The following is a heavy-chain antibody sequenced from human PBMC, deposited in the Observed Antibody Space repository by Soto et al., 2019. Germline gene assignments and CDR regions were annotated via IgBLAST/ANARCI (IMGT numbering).Heavy chain of an antibody. CDR3: ARGVDPTYYFDY. J-gene: IGHJ4*02. D-gene: IGHD3-16*01. V-gene: IGHV3-33*01. Sequence: QAGGSLRLVCAASGFTFSSYGMHWVRQAPGKGLEWVAVIWYDGSNKYYADSVKGRFTISRDNSKDTLYLQMNGLSAEDTAVYYCARGVDPTYYFDYWGQGTLVTVSS. CDR2: IWYDGSNK. CDR1: GFTFSSYG.